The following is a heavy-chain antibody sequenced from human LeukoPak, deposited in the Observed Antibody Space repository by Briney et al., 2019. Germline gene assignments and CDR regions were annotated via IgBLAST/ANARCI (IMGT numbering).Heavy chain of an antibody. CDR2: ISYDGSNK. V-gene: IGHV3-30*04. CDR1: GFTFSSFG. CDR3: ARAKRNGFDI. J-gene: IGHJ3*02. Sequence: PGGSLRLSCAASGFTFSSFGVHWVRQAPGKGLEWVAVISYDGSNKYYADSVKGRFTISRDNSKNTLYLEMNSLRAEDTAVYYCARAKRNGFDIWGQGTMVTVSS.